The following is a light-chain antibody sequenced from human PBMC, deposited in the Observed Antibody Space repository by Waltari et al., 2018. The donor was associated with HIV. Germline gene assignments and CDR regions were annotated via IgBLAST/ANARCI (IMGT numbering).Light chain of an antibody. CDR1: QRIGSY. J-gene: IGKJ2*03. CDR2: EGS. V-gene: IGKV3-15*01. Sequence: IVLTQSPATLSVSPGERVTLPCRASQRIGSYLAWFQQKPGQVPTLLIYEGSVRATGIPARFSGSGSGTEFTLTIGSLQYEDCAVYFCHQYSDWPFSFGQGTKLDIK. CDR3: HQYSDWPFS.